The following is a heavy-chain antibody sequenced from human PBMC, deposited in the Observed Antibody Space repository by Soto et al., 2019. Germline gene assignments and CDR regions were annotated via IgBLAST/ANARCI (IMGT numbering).Heavy chain of an antibody. V-gene: IGHV3-66*01. D-gene: IGHD2-15*01. Sequence: EVQLVESGGGLVQPGGSLRLSCAASGFTVSSNYMSWVRQAPGKGLGWVSVVYIGGNTYYAESVEDRCTTSRDNFEYLLYLQVHSRKAAATGFYKWAGSVVGGFDYWGQGTLVTVAS. J-gene: IGHJ4*02. CDR1: GFTVSSNY. CDR2: VYIGGNT. CDR3: AGSVVGGFDY.